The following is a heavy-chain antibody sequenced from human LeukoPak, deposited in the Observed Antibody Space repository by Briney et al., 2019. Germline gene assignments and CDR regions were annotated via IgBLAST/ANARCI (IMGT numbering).Heavy chain of an antibody. D-gene: IGHD1-26*01. J-gene: IGHJ4*02. CDR2: ISSSSSTI. CDR1: GFTFSSYS. V-gene: IGHV3-48*01. Sequence: GGSLRLSCAASGFTFSSYSMNWVRQAPGKGLEWVSYISSSSSTIYYADSVKGRFTISRDNAKNSLYLQMNSLRAEDTAVYYCARMYSGSYYFTYYCDYWGQGTLVTVSS. CDR3: ARMYSGSYYFTYYCDY.